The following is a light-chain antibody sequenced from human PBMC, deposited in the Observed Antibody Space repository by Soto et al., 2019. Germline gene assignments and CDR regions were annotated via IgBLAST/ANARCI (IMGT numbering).Light chain of an antibody. CDR1: SSDVGGYKY. CDR2: YVS. CDR3: CSSAGTYTSV. V-gene: IGLV2-11*01. J-gene: IGLJ3*02. Sequence: QSALTQPRSVSGSPGQSVTISCTATSSDVGGYKYVSWYQQHPGKAPKLMIYYVSKRPSGVPDRFSGSKSGNTASLTISGLQAEDEADYYCCSSAGTYTSVFGGGTKLTVL.